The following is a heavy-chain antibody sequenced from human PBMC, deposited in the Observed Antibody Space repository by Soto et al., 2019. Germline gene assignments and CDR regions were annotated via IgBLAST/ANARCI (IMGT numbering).Heavy chain of an antibody. CDR1: GGSISSGGYS. CDR3: SRIRGFPYYYGVDV. J-gene: IGHJ6*01. Sequence: QLQLHESGSGLVKPSQTLSLTGAVTGGSISSGGYSWSWIRQPPGKGLEWIGYIYHSGRTYYKPSLKSRVTISVDRSQIQFSLQPRSVTAADTGVSYCSRIRGFPYYYGVDVWGQGATVTV. D-gene: IGHD5-12*01. CDR2: IYHSGRT. V-gene: IGHV4-30-2*01.